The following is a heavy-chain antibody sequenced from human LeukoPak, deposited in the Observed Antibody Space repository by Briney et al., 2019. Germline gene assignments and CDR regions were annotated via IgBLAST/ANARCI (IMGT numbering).Heavy chain of an antibody. J-gene: IGHJ4*02. Sequence: GGSLRLSCAASGFSFSGYGMHGVRQGPGKGLEWVAFIRYDGSNKYYADSVKGRLTISRDNSQNTVYLQMNSLRAEDTAVYYCAKEYHYDSSGPDYWGQGTLVTVSS. CDR2: IRYDGSNK. CDR3: AKEYHYDSSGPDY. V-gene: IGHV3-30*02. CDR1: GFSFSGYG. D-gene: IGHD3-22*01.